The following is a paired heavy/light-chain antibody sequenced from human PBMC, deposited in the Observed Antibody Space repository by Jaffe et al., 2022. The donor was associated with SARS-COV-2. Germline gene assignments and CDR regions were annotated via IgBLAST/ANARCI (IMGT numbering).Heavy chain of an antibody. CDR3: AKKSGGIHYYYMDV. D-gene: IGHD3-10*01. CDR1: GFSFSGYS. CDR2: ISSNSDYI. Sequence: EVQLVESGGGLVKPGGSLRLSCAASGFSFSGYSMNWVRQAPGKGLEWVSSISSNSDYIYYADSVKGRFTISRDNTKNSLFLQVNSLRAEDTAIYYCAKKSGGIHYYYMDVWGKGTTVTVSS. J-gene: IGHJ6*03. V-gene: IGHV3-21*01.
Light chain of an antibody. CDR2: DAS. V-gene: IGKV3D-15*01. J-gene: IGKJ4*01. CDR1: QSVNSK. CDR3: QQYNNWPLT. Sequence: EILMTQSPATLSVSPGERATLSCRASQSVNSKLAWYQQKPGQAPRLLIYDASTRATGIPATFSGSGSGTEFTLTISSLQSEDFAVYYCQQYNNWPLTFGGGTKVEIK.